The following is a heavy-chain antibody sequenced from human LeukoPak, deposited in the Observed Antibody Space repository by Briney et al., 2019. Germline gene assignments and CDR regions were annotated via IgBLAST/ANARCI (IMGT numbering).Heavy chain of an antibody. CDR1: GFTFSSDA. D-gene: IGHD3-16*01. J-gene: IGHJ4*02. Sequence: GGSLRLSCAASGFTFSSDAMSWVRRAPGKGLEWVSAISGGSTYYAGSVKGRFTISGDNSKNTLYLQMNSLRAEDTAVYYCAREGITFFDYWGQGTLVTVSS. V-gene: IGHV3-23*01. CDR2: ISGGST. CDR3: AREGITFFDY.